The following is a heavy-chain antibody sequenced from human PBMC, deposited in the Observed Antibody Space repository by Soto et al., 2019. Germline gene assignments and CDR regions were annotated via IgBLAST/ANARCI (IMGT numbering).Heavy chain of an antibody. D-gene: IGHD2-2*01. Sequence: GGSLRLSCAASGFTFSSYSMNWVRQAPGKGLEWVSYISSSSTIYYADSVKGRFTISRDNAKNSLYLQMNSLRAEDTAVYYCARERYCSSTSCSNNWFDPWGQGTLVTVLL. CDR3: ARERYCSSTSCSNNWFDP. CDR2: ISSSSTI. J-gene: IGHJ5*02. V-gene: IGHV3-48*01. CDR1: GFTFSSYS.